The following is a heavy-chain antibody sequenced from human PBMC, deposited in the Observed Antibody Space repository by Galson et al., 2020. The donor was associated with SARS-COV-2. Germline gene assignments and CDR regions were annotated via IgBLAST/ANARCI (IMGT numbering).Heavy chain of an antibody. Sequence: GGSLRLSCAASGFTFSSYGMHWVRQAPGKGLEWVAVISYDGSNKYYADSVKGRFTISRDNSKNTLYLQMNSLRAEDTAVYYCAKDAYEQQLATGPWGQGTLVTVSS. CDR2: ISYDGSNK. CDR1: GFTFSSYG. V-gene: IGHV3-30*18. CDR3: AKDAYEQQLATGP. J-gene: IGHJ4*02. D-gene: IGHD6-13*01.